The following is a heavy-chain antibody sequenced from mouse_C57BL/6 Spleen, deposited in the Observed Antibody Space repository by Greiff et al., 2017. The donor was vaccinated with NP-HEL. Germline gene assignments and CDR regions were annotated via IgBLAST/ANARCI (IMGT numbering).Heavy chain of an antibody. Sequence: QVQLQQPGAELVKPGASVKLSCKASGYTFTSYWMQWVKQRPGQGLEWIGEIDPSDSYTNYNQKFKGKATLTVDTSSSTAYMQLSSLTSEDSAVYYCVRKGTSGWGQGTLVTVSA. V-gene: IGHV1-50*01. D-gene: IGHD3-1*01. CDR1: GYTFTSYW. CDR2: IDPSDSYT. J-gene: IGHJ3*01. CDR3: VRKGTSG.